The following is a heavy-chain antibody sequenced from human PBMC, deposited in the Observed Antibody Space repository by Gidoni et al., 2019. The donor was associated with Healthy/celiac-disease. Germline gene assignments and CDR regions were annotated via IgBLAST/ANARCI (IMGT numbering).Heavy chain of an antibody. V-gene: IGHV3-74*01. CDR2: INSAGSST. CDR3: ARGGRDVDLLGCDY. D-gene: IGHD7-27*01. CDR1: GFTFSSYW. Sequence: EVQLVESGGGLVQPGGSLRLSYAASGFTFSSYWMHWVRQSPGKGLVWVSRINSAGSSTSYADSVKGRFTISRDNAKNTLYLQMNSLRAEDTAVYYCARGGRDVDLLGCDYWGQGTLVTVSS. J-gene: IGHJ4*02.